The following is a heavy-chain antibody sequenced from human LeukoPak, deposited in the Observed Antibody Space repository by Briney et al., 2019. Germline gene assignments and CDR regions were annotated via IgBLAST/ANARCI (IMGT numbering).Heavy chain of an antibody. CDR3: ARDLGEITIFGVDLGRY. J-gene: IGHJ4*02. CDR2: ISAYNGNT. CDR1: GYTFTSYG. D-gene: IGHD3-3*01. Sequence: ASVKVSCKASGYTFTSYGISWVRQAPGQGLEWMGWISAYNGNTNYAQKLQGRVTMTTDTSTSTAYMELRSLRSDDTAVYYCARDLGEITIFGVDLGRYWGQGTLVTVSS. V-gene: IGHV1-18*01.